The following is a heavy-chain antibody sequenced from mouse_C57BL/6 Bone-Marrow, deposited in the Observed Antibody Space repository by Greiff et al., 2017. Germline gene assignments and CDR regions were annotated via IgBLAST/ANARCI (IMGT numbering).Heavy chain of an antibody. V-gene: IGHV5-15*01. CDR3: ARRDRYFDV. CDR2: ISNLAYSI. J-gene: IGHJ1*03. CDR1: GFTFSDYG. Sequence: EVKLMESGGGLVQPGGSLKLSCAASGFTFSDYGMAWVRQAPRKGPEWVAFISNLAYSIYYADTVTGRFTISSENAKNTLYLEMRSLRSEDTAMYYCARRDRYFDVWGTGTTVTVSS.